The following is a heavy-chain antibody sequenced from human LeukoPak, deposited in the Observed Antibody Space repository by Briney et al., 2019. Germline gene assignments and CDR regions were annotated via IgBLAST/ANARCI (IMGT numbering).Heavy chain of an antibody. CDR2: ISYDGSNK. J-gene: IGHJ4*02. V-gene: IGHV3-30-3*01. D-gene: IGHD3-22*01. CDR1: GFTFDNYA. Sequence: PGGSLRLSCAASGFTFDNYAMTWVRQAPGRGLEWVAVISYDGSNKYYADSVKGRFTISRDNSKNTLYLQMNSLRAEDTAVYYCARDSWDYDSSGYYNYWGQGTLVTVSS. CDR3: ARDSWDYDSSGYYNY.